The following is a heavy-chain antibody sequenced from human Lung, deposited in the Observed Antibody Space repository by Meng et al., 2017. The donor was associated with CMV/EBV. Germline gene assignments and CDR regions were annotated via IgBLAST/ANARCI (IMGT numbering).Heavy chain of an antibody. D-gene: IGHD5-24*01. CDR1: GFTFSSFA. CDR3: AKARFDGGMDD. V-gene: IGHV3-30*04. Sequence: GGSXRLXCAASGFTFSSFAIHGVRQAPGKGLDWVAVVSYDGTKTYYSDSVKGRFTISRDNSKNTMYMEMSSLGYEDTAMYYWAKARFDGGMDDGGQGSPVTVSS. CDR2: VSYDGTKT. J-gene: IGHJ6*02.